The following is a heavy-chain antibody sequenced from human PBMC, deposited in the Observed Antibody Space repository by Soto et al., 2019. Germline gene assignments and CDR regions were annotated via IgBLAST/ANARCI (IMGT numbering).Heavy chain of an antibody. V-gene: IGHV3-33*01. J-gene: IGHJ6*02. CDR3: ARDSIKIFGVVPAHGMDV. CDR2: IWYDGSNK. CDR1: GFTFSSYG. Sequence: LRLSCAASGFTFSSYGMHWVRQAPGKGLEWVAVIWYDGSNKYYADSVKGRFTTSRDNSKNTLYLQMNSLRAEDTAVYYCARDSIKIFGVVPAHGMDVWGQGNTVTVSS. D-gene: IGHD3-3*01.